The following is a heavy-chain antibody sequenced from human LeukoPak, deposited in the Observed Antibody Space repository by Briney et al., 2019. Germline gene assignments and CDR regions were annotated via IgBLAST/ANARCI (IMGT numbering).Heavy chain of an antibody. D-gene: IGHD3-22*01. V-gene: IGHV4-30-4*01. CDR1: GGSISSGDYY. CDR2: IHYSGST. CDR3: ARSEYYYDSSGWWERPFFDY. Sequence: SETLSLTCTVSGGSISSGDYYWSWIRQPPGKGLEWIGYIHYSGSTYYNPSLKSRVTISVDTSKNQFSLKLSSVTAADTAVYYCARSEYYYDSSGWWERPFFDYWGQGTLVTVSS. J-gene: IGHJ4*02.